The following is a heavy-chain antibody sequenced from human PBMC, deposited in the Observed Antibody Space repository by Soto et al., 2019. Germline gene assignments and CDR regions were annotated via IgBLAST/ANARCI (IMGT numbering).Heavy chain of an antibody. CDR1: GGSISSGGYY. D-gene: IGHD3-16*01. V-gene: IGHV4-31*03. CDR3: ARNVARGGNFDY. Sequence: QVQLQESGPGLVKPSQTLSLTCTVSGGSISSGGYYWSWIRQHPGKGLEWIGYIYYSGTTYYNPSLKSRVTISVDTSKNQFSLKLSSVTAADTAVYYCARNVARGGNFDYWGQGTLVTVSS. CDR2: IYYSGTT. J-gene: IGHJ4*02.